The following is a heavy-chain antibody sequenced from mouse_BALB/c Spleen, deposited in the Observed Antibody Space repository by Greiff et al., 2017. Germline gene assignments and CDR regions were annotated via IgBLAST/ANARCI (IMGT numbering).Heavy chain of an antibody. D-gene: IGHD3-2*01. CDR1: GFTFTDYY. V-gene: IGHV7-3*02. CDR2: IRNKANGYTT. J-gene: IGHJ3*01. CDR3: ARDWGQLGLRWFAY. Sequence: EVQRVESGGGLVQPGGSLRLSCATSGFTFTDYYMSWVRQPPGKALEWLGFIRNKANGYTTEYSASVKGRFTISRDNSQSILYLQMNTLRAEDSATYYCARDWGQLGLRWFAYWGQGTLVTVSA.